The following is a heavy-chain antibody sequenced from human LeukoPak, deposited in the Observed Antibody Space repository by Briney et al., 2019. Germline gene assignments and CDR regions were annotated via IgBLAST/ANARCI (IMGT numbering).Heavy chain of an antibody. J-gene: IGHJ5*02. CDR2: IYYSGST. CDR3: ARTYDFWSRYYTRWYDP. CDR1: GGSISSYY. V-gene: IGHV4-59*08. Sequence: SEPLSLTCTVSGGSISSYYWSWIRQPPGKGLEWSGYIYYSGSTNYNPSLKSRVTISVDTYKNQFSLKLSSVTAADAAVYYCARTYDFWSRYYTRWYDPWGQGTLVTVSS. D-gene: IGHD3-3*01.